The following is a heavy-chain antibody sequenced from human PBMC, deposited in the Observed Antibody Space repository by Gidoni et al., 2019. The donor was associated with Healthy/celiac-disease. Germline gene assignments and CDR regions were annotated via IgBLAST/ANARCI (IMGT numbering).Heavy chain of an antibody. Sequence: ELQLLESGGGLVQPVGSLRLSCSASGFTFSSYAMSWVSQAPGKGLEWVSVISGSGGNTYDAYSVKGRFTIYRDNSKNTLYLQMNSLRAEDTAVYYCAKDNGYNFYPNWGKGTTVTVSS. CDR1: GFTFSSYA. CDR3: AKDNGYNFYPN. V-gene: IGHV3-23*01. CDR2: ISGSGGNT. J-gene: IGHJ6*04. D-gene: IGHD5-12*01.